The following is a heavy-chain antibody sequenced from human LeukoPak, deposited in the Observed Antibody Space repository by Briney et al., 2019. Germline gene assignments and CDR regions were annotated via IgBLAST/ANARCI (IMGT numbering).Heavy chain of an antibody. J-gene: IGHJ4*02. D-gene: IGHD2-2*03. CDR1: GGSISSSTYY. V-gene: IGHV4-39*07. CDR2: IYYSGNT. Sequence: SETLSLTCTVSGGSISSSTYYWGWIRQHPGKGLEWIGNIYYSGNTYYNPSLQSRVTVSVDTSKNQFSLKVSSVTAADTAVYYCARDGYLAVDYWGQGTLVTVSS. CDR3: ARDGYLAVDY.